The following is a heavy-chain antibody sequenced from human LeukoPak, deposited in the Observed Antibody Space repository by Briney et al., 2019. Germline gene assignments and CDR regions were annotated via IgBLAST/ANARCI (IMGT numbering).Heavy chain of an antibody. J-gene: IGHJ6*03. D-gene: IGHD2-2*01. CDR1: GGTFSSYA. Sequence: SVKVSCKASGGTFSSYAISWVRQAPGQGLEWMGGIIPIFGTANYAQKFQGRVTITADESTSTAYMELRSLRSDDTAVYYCARDRGSVVVPTAMDYYYYYMDVWGKGTTVTVSS. V-gene: IGHV1-69*01. CDR3: ARDRGSVVVPTAMDYYYYYMDV. CDR2: IIPIFGTA.